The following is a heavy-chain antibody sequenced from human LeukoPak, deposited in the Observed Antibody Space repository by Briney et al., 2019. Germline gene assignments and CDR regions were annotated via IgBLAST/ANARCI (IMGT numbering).Heavy chain of an antibody. CDR2: ISNDGSNK. J-gene: IGHJ4*02. CDR3: AKDKQQQPAYFDY. CDR1: GFTFTTYA. D-gene: IGHD6-13*01. V-gene: IGHV3-30*04. Sequence: GGSLRLSCAASGFTFTTYAMHWVRQAPGKGLEWVAVISNDGSNKYYADSVKGRFTISRDNSKNTLYLQMNSLRAEDTAVYYCAKDKQQQPAYFDYWGQGTLVTVSS.